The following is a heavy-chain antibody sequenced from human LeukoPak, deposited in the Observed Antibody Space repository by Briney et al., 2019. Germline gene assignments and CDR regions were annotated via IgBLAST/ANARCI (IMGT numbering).Heavy chain of an antibody. V-gene: IGHV1-2*02. Sequence: ASVKVSCKASGYTFTGYYMHWVRQAPGQGLEWMGWINPNSGGTNYAQKLQGRVTMTTDTSTSTAYMELRSLRSDDTAVYYCARDHAGYYDFWRGYLGYYYYYMDVWGKGTTVTVSS. CDR1: GYTFTGYY. D-gene: IGHD3-3*01. CDR2: INPNSGGT. CDR3: ARDHAGYYDFWRGYLGYYYYYMDV. J-gene: IGHJ6*03.